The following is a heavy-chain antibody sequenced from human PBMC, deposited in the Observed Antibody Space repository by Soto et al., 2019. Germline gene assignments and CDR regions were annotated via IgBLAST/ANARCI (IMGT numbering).Heavy chain of an antibody. CDR2: FSCRGAAI. Sequence: PERSLRLPWTTAGFSLSDFYMRWIRQTPGKVLEWLAIFSCRGAAILHPESVTCRFTVSSDNAKNSVDLQMRSLRVDDMAVYDFARYGDHQRYYLDLWCQGALVTVSS. V-gene: IGHV3-11*01. CDR3: ARYGDHQRYYLDL. D-gene: IGHD2-21*02. J-gene: IGHJ4*01. CDR1: GFSLSDFY.